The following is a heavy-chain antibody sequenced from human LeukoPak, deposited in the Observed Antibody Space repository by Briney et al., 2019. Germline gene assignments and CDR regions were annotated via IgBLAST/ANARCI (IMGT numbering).Heavy chain of an antibody. Sequence: SETLSLTCSVSDDSLTMYYWTWIRQPSGKGLEWIGYVDHTGSTNFNPSLNGRVSIPRDTTNNLSSLRLRSVTAADTAVYFCARGRVSSSTWYSTYYCYFYMDVWGKGTTVTVSS. J-gene: IGHJ6*03. V-gene: IGHV4-59*01. CDR3: ARGRVSSSTWYSTYYCYFYMDV. D-gene: IGHD1-1*01. CDR1: DDSLTMYY. CDR2: VDHTGST.